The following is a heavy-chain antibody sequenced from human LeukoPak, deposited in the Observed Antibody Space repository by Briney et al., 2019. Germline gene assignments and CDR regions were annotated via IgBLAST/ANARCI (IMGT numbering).Heavy chain of an antibody. CDR2: IRYDGSNK. D-gene: IGHD1-26*01. J-gene: IGHJ4*02. V-gene: IGHV3-30*02. CDR3: ARGASGSYYVDY. Sequence: GGSLRLSCAASGFTFSSYGMHWVRQAPGKGLEWVAFIRYDGSNKYYADSVKGRFTISRDNAKNTVYLQMNSLRAEDTAVYYCARGASGSYYVDYWGQGTLVTVSS. CDR1: GFTFSSYG.